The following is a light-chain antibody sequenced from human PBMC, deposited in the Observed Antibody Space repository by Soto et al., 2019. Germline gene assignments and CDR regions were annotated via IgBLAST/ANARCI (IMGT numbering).Light chain of an antibody. Sequence: DIWMTQSPASLAVSLGERATINCKSSQSFLYSSNNKNYLAWYQQKPGQPPKLLIYWASTRESGVPDRFSGSGSGTDFTLTISSLQAEDVAVYYCQQYYNIPFTFGGGTKVDIK. J-gene: IGKJ4*01. CDR3: QQYYNIPFT. CDR1: QSFLYSSNNKNY. CDR2: WAS. V-gene: IGKV4-1*01.